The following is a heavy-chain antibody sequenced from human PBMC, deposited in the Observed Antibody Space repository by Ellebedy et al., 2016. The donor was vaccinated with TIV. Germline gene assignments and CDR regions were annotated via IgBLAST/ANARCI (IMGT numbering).Heavy chain of an antibody. CDR3: ARVPGSFSLNWFDP. Sequence: GGSLRLSXAASGFTFSSYSMNWVRQAPGKGLEWVSYISSSSTIYYADSVKDRFTISRDNAKNSLYLQMNSLRDEDTAVYYCARVPGSFSLNWFDPWGQGTLVTISS. D-gene: IGHD3-10*01. V-gene: IGHV3-48*02. CDR1: GFTFSSYS. J-gene: IGHJ5*02. CDR2: ISSSSTI.